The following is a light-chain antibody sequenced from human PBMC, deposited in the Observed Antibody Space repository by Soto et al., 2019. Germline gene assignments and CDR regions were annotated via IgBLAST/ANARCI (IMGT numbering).Light chain of an antibody. CDR1: QSVLYSSNNKNY. CDR2: WAS. CDR3: HQYYSTLWT. J-gene: IGKJ1*01. Sequence: DIVMTQSPDSLAVSLGERATTNCKSSQSVLYSSNNKNYLAWYQQKPGQPPKLLIYWASTRESGVPDRFSGSGSETDFTLTISSVQAEDVAVYHCHQYYSTLWTFGQGTKVDIK. V-gene: IGKV4-1*01.